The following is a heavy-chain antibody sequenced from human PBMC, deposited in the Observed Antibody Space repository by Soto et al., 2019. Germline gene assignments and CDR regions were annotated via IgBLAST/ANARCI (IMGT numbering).Heavy chain of an antibody. V-gene: IGHV1-2*02. D-gene: IGHD3-10*01. J-gene: IGHJ6*03. Sequence: QVQLVQSGAEVKKPGASVKVSCKASGYTFTGYYMHWVRQAPGQGLEWMGWINPNSGGTNYAQKFQGRGNTTRDTFNSTAKMGLSRLESDDTAVYYCARGRRTVLLRFGELSIPSCYMDVWGKGTTVTVSS. CDR3: ARGRRTVLLRFGELSIPSCYMDV. CDR2: INPNSGGT. CDR1: GYTFTGYY.